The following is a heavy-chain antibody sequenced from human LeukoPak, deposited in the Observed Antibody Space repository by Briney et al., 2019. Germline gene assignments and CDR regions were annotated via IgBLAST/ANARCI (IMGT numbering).Heavy chain of an antibody. CDR2: IYYSGST. V-gene: IGHV4-39*01. D-gene: IGHD1-26*01. J-gene: IGHJ4*01. Sequence: SETLSLTCTVSGGSISSSSCYWGWIRQPPGKGLEWIGSIYYSGSTYYNPSLKSRVTISVDTSKNQFSLKLSSVTAADTAVYYCAIVLVGATTHLFDYWGQGTLVTVSS. CDR3: AIVLVGATTHLFDY. CDR1: GGSISSSSCY.